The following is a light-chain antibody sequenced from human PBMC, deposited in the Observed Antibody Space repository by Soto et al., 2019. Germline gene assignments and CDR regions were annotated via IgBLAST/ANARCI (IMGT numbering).Light chain of an antibody. CDR1: QNIDNW. Sequence: DIQMTQSPSTLSASVGDRVTITCRASQNIDNWLAWYQQKPGKAPKLLIYKASSLESGVPSRFSGSGSGAEFTLTISSLQPDDFATYYCQQYNTYSRTFGQGAKAAIK. V-gene: IGKV1-5*03. CDR2: KAS. J-gene: IGKJ1*01. CDR3: QQYNTYSRT.